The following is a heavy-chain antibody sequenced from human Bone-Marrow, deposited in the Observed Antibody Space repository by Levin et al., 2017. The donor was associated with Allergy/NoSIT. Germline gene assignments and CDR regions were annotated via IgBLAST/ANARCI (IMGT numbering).Heavy chain of an antibody. CDR2: IDPSDSST. CDR1: GYSFFSYW. V-gene: IGHV5-10-1*01. J-gene: IGHJ4*02. D-gene: IGHD6-13*01. CDR3: ARHRGYSTTWYGEVDF. Sequence: PGESLKISCKGSGYSFFSYWISWVRQKPGKGLEWMGKIDPSDSSTTYSPSFQGHVTFSADKSVNTAYLQWSTLKASDAAIYYCARHRGYSTTWYGEVDFWGQGTVVTVSS.